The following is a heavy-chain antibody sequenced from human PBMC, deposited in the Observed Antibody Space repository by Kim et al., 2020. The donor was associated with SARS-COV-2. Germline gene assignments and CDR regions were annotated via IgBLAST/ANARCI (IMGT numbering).Heavy chain of an antibody. Sequence: PSCQGQVTISADKSISTAYLQWSSLKASDTAMYYCARGRGIVGASPFDYWGQGTLVTVSS. D-gene: IGHD1-26*01. CDR3: ARGRGIVGASPFDY. J-gene: IGHJ4*02. V-gene: IGHV5-51*01.